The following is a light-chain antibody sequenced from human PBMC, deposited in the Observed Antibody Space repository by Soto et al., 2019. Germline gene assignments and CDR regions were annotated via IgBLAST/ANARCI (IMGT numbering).Light chain of an antibody. Sequence: EIVLTQTPATLSLSPGDRATLSCRASQSVGSFLAWYQQKPGQAPRLLIYDASNRATGIPGRFSGSGSGTDFTLTISSLDPEDFAVYYCQQRTNFMYTFGQGTKLEIK. CDR2: DAS. V-gene: IGKV3-11*01. CDR3: QQRTNFMYT. J-gene: IGKJ2*01. CDR1: QSVGSF.